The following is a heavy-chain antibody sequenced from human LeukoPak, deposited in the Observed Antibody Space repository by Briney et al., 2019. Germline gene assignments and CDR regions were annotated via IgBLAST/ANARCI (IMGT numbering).Heavy chain of an antibody. J-gene: IGHJ6*02. CDR1: GFPFNNFW. Sequence: GGSLTLSCAASGFPFNNFWMNWVRQAPGKGLEWVATIKQDGSEKYYVDSEKGRLSISRDNAKNSLYLQVNSLRADDTAVYYCARMPPETYSNGQYYYYGMDVWGQGTTVTVSS. D-gene: IGHD5-18*01. CDR3: ARMPPETYSNGQYYYYGMDV. CDR2: IKQDGSEK. V-gene: IGHV3-7*01.